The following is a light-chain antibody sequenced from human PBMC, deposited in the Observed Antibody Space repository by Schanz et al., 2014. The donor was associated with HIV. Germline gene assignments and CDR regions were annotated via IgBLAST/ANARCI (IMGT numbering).Light chain of an antibody. CDR2: EDY. Sequence: QSALTQPASVSGSPGQSITISCTGTSSNIGTYDLVSWYQQHPGKAPKVIIYEDYKRPSGVSNRFSGSKSGNTASLTISGLRAEDEADYHCCSYAGNTTWVFGGGTKLTVL. V-gene: IGLV2-23*01. CDR3: CSYAGNTTWV. CDR1: SSNIGTYDL. J-gene: IGLJ3*02.